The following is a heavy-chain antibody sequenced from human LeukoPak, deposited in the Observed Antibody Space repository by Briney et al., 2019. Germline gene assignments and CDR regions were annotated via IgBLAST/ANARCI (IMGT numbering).Heavy chain of an antibody. Sequence: TSSETLSLTCTVSGGTISNYYWSWIRQPPGKGLEWIGYIHYSGNSNDNPSLKSRVSISVDTSNKQFSLRLSSVTAADTAVYYCARHRSSGWYPSYAFDIWGQGTMVTASS. V-gene: IGHV4-59*08. D-gene: IGHD6-19*01. J-gene: IGHJ3*02. CDR1: GGTISNYY. CDR2: IHYSGNS. CDR3: ARHRSSGWYPSYAFDI.